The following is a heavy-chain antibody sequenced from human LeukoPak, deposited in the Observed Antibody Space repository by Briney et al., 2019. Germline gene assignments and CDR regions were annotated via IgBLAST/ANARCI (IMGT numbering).Heavy chain of an antibody. CDR2: ISGSGGST. CDR3: AETSYDYVWGSYRYNAFDI. Sequence: GGTLRLSCAASGFTFSSYAMSWVRQAPGKGLEWVSAISGSGGSTYYADSATGRVTISRDNSKNTLYLQMNSLRAEDTAVYYCAETSYDYVWGSYRYNAFDIWGQGTMVTVSS. J-gene: IGHJ3*02. CDR1: GFTFSSYA. V-gene: IGHV3-23*01. D-gene: IGHD3-16*02.